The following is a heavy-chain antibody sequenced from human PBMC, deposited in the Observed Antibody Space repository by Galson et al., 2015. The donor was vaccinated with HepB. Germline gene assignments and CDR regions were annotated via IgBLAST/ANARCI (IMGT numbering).Heavy chain of an antibody. CDR1: GGTFSSYA. CDR3: ARVGCSGGSCYAFDY. Sequence: SVKVSCKASGGTFSSYAISWVRQAPGQGLEWMGGIIPIFGTANYAQKFQGRVTMTRNTSISTAYMELSSLRSEDTAVYYCARVGCSGGSCYAFDYWGQGTLVTVSS. CDR2: IIPIFGTA. D-gene: IGHD2-15*01. V-gene: IGHV1-69*05. J-gene: IGHJ4*02.